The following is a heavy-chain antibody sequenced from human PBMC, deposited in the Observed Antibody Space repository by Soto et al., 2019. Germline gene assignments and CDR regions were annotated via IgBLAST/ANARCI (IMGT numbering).Heavy chain of an antibody. D-gene: IGHD3-3*01. CDR2: ISGSGGST. V-gene: IGHV3-23*01. CDR1: GFTFSSYA. CDR3: AKARSLYYDFWSGYPVDY. Sequence: GGSLRLSCAASGFTFSSYAMSWVRQAPGKGLEWVSAISGSGGSTYYADSVKGRFTISRDNSKNTLYLQMNSLRAEDTAVYYCAKARSLYYDFWSGYPVDYWGKGTLVTVSA. J-gene: IGHJ4*02.